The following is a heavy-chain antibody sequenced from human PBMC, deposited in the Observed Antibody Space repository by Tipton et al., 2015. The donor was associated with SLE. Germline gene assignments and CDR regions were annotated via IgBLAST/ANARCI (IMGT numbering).Heavy chain of an antibody. CDR1: GGSISNYY. V-gene: IGHV4-39*07. J-gene: IGHJ6*03. D-gene: IGHD1-26*01. Sequence: TLSLTCSVSGGSISNYYWGWIRQPPGKGLEWIGSIYYSGSTYYNPSLKRRVTMSVDTSKNQFSLKLSSVTAADTAVYYCARVGSSYMDVWGKGTTVNVSS. CDR3: ARVGSSYMDV. CDR2: IYYSGST.